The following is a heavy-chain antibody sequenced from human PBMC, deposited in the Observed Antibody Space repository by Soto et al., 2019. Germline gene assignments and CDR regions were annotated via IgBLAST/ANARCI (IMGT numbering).Heavy chain of an antibody. Sequence: PSETLSLTCTVSGGSISSSSYYWGWIRQPPGKGLEWIGSIYYTGSTNYNPSLKSRVTISVDTSKNHFTLILSSVTAADTAVYYCARGRHWLDYWGPGFLVTVSS. CDR1: GGSISSSSYY. V-gene: IGHV4-39*06. CDR3: ARGRHWLDY. J-gene: IGHJ4*02. D-gene: IGHD6-19*01. CDR2: IYYTGST.